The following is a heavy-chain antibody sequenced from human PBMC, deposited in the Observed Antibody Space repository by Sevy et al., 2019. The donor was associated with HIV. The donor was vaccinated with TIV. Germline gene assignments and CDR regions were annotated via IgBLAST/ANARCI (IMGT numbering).Heavy chain of an antibody. J-gene: IGHJ5*02. CDR3: AKAGASSGYSTS. CDR1: GFTFSSYA. Sequence: GGSLRLSCAASGFTFSSYAMSWVRQAPGKGLEWVSSITDSGGSTCYADSVKGRFTISRDNSKNTLYLQMNSLRAGDTAMYYCAKAGASSGYSTSWGQGTLVTVSS. CDR2: ITDSGGST. D-gene: IGHD5-12*01. V-gene: IGHV3-23*01.